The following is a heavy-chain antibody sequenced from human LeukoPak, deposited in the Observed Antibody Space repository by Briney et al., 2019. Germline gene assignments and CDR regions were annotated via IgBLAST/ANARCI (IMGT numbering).Heavy chain of an antibody. V-gene: IGHV4-30-2*01. Sequence: SETLSLTCAVSGGSISSGGYSWSWIRQPPGKGLEWIGYIYHSGSTYYNPSLKSRVTISVDRSKNQFSLKLSSVTAADTAVYYCARGRSYDYFDYWGQGTLVTVSS. CDR1: GGSISSGGYS. D-gene: IGHD5-18*01. CDR2: IYHSGST. CDR3: ARGRSYDYFDY. J-gene: IGHJ4*02.